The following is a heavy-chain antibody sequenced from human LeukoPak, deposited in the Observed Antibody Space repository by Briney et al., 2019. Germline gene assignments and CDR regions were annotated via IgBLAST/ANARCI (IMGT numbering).Heavy chain of an antibody. CDR3: ARVRGITMVRGAILDP. CDR1: GYTFTSYY. V-gene: IGHV1-46*01. CDR2: INPSGGST. D-gene: IGHD3-10*01. J-gene: IGHJ5*02. Sequence: ASVKVSCKASGYTFTSYYMHWVRQAPGQGLEWMGIINPSGGSTSYAQKFQGRVTMTRDTSTSTVYMDLSSLRSEDTAVYYCARVRGITMVRGAILDPWGQGTLVTVSS.